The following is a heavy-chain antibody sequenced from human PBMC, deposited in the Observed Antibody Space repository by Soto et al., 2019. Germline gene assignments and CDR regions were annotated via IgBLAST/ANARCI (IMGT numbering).Heavy chain of an antibody. CDR2: INAHSGGT. CDR3: ARGGLAARKGRWFDP. D-gene: IGHD6-6*01. J-gene: IGHJ5*02. Sequence: ASVKVSCKASGFSFTGYYIHWLRQAPGQGLEWMGWINAHSGGTEYAQKFQGRVTLTRDTSIATAYLTLTSLTSDDTALYYCARGGLAARKGRWFDPWGQGTLVTVSS. V-gene: IGHV1-2*02. CDR1: GFSFTGYY.